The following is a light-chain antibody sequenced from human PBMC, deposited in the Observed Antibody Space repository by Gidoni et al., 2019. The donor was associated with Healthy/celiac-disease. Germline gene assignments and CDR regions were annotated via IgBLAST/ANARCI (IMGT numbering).Light chain of an antibody. V-gene: IGKV1-5*03. CDR3: QEYNSYWT. J-gene: IGKJ1*01. CDR1: QSITSW. CDR2: KAS. Sequence: DIQLTQSPSTLSASVGDRVTITSRASQSITSWLAWYQQKPGKAPKLLNYKASSLESGVPSRVSGSGSGTEFTITISSLQPDDFATYYWQEYNSYWTFXQXTKVEIK.